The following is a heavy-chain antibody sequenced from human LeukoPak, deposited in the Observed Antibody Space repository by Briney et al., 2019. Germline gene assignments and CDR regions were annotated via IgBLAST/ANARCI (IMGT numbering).Heavy chain of an antibody. CDR3: ARTVSYYYGMDV. V-gene: IGHV3-33*08. CDR1: GFTFDDYG. Sequence: GGSLRLSCAASGFTFDDYGMHWVRQAPGKGLEWVAVIWYDGSNKYYADSVKGRFTISRDNSKNTLYLQMNSLRAEDTAVYYCARTVSYYYGMDVWGQGTTVTVSS. J-gene: IGHJ6*02. CDR2: IWYDGSNK.